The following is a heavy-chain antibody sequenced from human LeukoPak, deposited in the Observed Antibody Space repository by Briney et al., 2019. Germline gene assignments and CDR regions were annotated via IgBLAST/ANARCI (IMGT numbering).Heavy chain of an antibody. CDR3: AKAWGYYDSSGYYYNGGDYFDY. CDR1: GFTFSSYA. Sequence: PGGSLRLSCAASGFTFSSYAMSWVRQAPGKGLEWVSAISGSGGSTYYADSVKGRFTISRDNSKNTLYLQMNSLRAEDTAVYYCAKAWGYYDSSGYYYNGGDYFDYWGQGTLVTVSS. D-gene: IGHD3-22*01. V-gene: IGHV3-23*01. CDR2: ISGSGGST. J-gene: IGHJ4*02.